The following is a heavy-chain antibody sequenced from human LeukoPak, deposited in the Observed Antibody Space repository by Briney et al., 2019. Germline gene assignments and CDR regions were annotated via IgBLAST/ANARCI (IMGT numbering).Heavy chain of an antibody. D-gene: IGHD5-18*01. CDR3: ARHNGGRGYSYGLQYYFDY. V-gene: IGHV5-51*01. CDR2: IYPGDSDT. J-gene: IGHJ4*02. Sequence: GGSLRLSCAASGFTFSSYAMSWVRQMPGKGLEWMGIIYPGDSDTRYSPSFQGQVTISADKSISTAYLQWSSLKASDTVMYYCARHNGGRGYSYGLQYYFDYWGQGTLVTVSS. CDR1: GFTFSSYA.